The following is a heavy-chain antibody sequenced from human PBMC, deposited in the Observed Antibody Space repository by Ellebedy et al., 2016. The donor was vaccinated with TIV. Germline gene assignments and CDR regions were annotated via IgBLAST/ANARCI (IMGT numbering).Heavy chain of an antibody. J-gene: IGHJ3*02. V-gene: IGHV5-51*01. CDR2: IYPHDSDT. CDR3: ARQVQPFDPDDAFDM. CDR1: RYGFANYW. D-gene: IGHD2-2*01. Sequence: PGGSLRLSCKDFRYGFANYWIGWVRQMPGKGLEWVGIIYPHDSDTRYSPSFQAQVTISADRSISTAYLQWSSLKPSDSAMYYCARQVQPFDPDDAFDMWGQGTMVTVSS.